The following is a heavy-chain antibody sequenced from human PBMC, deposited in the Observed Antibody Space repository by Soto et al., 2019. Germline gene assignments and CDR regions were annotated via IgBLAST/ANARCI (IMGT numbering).Heavy chain of an antibody. Sequence: GXSXKVSFKAAGYTXSDYYMNWVRQAPGQGLEWMGWINHNSGATSYAQRSQGRVTTTRDTSISTAYMELSRLTPDDPAVYYSAREGGDIVQMVYALPWYWGQGTLVTVSS. V-gene: IGHV1-2*02. D-gene: IGHD2-8*01. CDR2: INHNSGAT. CDR3: AREGGDIVQMVYALPWY. J-gene: IGHJ4*02. CDR1: GYTXSDYY.